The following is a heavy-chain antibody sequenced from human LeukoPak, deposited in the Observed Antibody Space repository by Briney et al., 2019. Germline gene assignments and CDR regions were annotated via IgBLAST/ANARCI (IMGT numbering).Heavy chain of an antibody. V-gene: IGHV5-51*01. CDR2: IYPGDSDT. CDR3: ARSTQRYNWNGFDY. CDR1: TXYW. J-gene: IGHJ4*02. Sequence: TXYWIGWVRQLPGKGLEWXXIIYPGDSDTRYSPSLQGQVTISADKSSRTGCLEWSSLKASDTAMYYCARSTQRYNWNGFDYWGQGTLVTVSS. D-gene: IGHD1-20*01.